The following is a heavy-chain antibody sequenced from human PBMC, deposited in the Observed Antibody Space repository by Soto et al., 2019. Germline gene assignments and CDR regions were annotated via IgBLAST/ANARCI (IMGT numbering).Heavy chain of an antibody. CDR1: GGTFSSYA. V-gene: IGHV1-69*06. D-gene: IGHD2-2*01. CDR3: AREYCSSTSCYLGTYYYYYYGMDV. Sequence: QVQLVQSGAEVKKPGSSVKVSCKASGGTFSSYAISWVRQAPGQGLEWMGGIIPIFGTANYAQKFQGRVTITADKSTSTAYRERSSLRSEDTAVYYCAREYCSSTSCYLGTYYYYYYGMDVWGQVTTVTVSS. J-gene: IGHJ6*02. CDR2: IIPIFGTA.